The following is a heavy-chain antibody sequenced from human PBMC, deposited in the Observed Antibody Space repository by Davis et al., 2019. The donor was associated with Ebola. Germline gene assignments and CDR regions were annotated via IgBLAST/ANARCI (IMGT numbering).Heavy chain of an antibody. CDR2: IYYSGST. V-gene: IGHV4-59*08. CDR1: GGSISSYY. D-gene: IGHD6-13*01. CDR3: ASQGIAAAGTGWYFDL. J-gene: IGHJ2*01. Sequence: PSETLSLTCTVSGGSISSYYWSWIRQPPGKGLEWIGYIYYSGSTNYNPSLKSRVTISVDTSKNQFSLKLSSVTAADTAVYYCASQGIAAAGTGWYFDLWGRGTLVTVSS.